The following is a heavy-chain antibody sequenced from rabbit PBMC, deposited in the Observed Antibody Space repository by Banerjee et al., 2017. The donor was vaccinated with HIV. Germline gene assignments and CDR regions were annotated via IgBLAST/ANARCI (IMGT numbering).Heavy chain of an antibody. CDR2: IWPYNGNT. Sequence: QSLEESGGDLVKPGASLTLTCTASGFSFSSDYDMCWVRQAPGKGLEWIACIWPYNGNTCYASWAKGRFTISKISSTTVTLQMTSLTAADTATYFCARAGGNAHYHYFNLWGQGTLVTVS. CDR1: GFSFSSDYD. D-gene: IGHD6-1*01. J-gene: IGHJ4*01. CDR3: ARAGGNAHYHYFNL. V-gene: IGHV1S40*01.